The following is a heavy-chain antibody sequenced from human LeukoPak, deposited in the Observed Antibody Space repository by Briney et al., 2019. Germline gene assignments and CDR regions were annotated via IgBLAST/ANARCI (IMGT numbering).Heavy chain of an antibody. CDR1: GYSFSSYG. J-gene: IGHJ4*02. V-gene: IGHV1-18*01. CDR2: ISADNGNE. CDR3: ARVGAIYQLLLKGYFDY. D-gene: IGHD2-2*01. Sequence: AAVKVSCMASGYSFSSYGISWVRQTPGQGLEWRGWISADNGNENYPQKLQGRVTMTTDTSTSTAYMELRSLRSDDTAVYYCARVGAIYQLLLKGYFDYWGQGTLVTVSS.